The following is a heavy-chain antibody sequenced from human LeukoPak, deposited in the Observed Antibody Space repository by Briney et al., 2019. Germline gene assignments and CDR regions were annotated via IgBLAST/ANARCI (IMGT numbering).Heavy chain of an antibody. CDR2: IYPGDSDT. CDR1: GYSFTSYW. Sequence: RGESLKISCQGSGYSFTSYWIGWVRQMPGKGLEWMGIIYPGDSDTRYSPSFQGQVTISADKSISTAYLQWSSLKASDTAMYYCARAGYDYYYGMDVWGKGTTVTVSS. V-gene: IGHV5-51*01. J-gene: IGHJ6*04. D-gene: IGHD3-16*01. CDR3: ARAGYDYYYGMDV.